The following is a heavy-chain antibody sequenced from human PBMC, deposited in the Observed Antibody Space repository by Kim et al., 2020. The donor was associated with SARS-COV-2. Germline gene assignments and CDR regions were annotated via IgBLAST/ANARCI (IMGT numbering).Heavy chain of an antibody. V-gene: IGHV1-69*13. D-gene: IGHD2-15*01. J-gene: IGHJ4*02. CDR3: VYCSGGSCYVGVDY. Sequence: SVKVSCKASGGTFSSYAISWVRQAPGQGLEWMGGIIPIFGTANYAQKFQGRVTITADESTSTAYMELSSLRSEDTAVYYCVYCSGGSCYVGVDYWGQGTLVTVSS. CDR1: GGTFSSYA. CDR2: IIPIFGTA.